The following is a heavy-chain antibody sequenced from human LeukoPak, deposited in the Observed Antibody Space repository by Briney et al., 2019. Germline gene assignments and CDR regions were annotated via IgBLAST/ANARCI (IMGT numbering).Heavy chain of an antibody. D-gene: IGHD3-9*01. CDR3: ARDDVRYFDWLLYGGMDV. CDR1: GFTFNRYW. J-gene: IGHJ6*02. V-gene: IGHV3-7*01. Sequence: GGPVRLSCAACGFTFNRYWKRWVRQAPGKGLEGVANIKQDGSEKYYVDSVKGRFTISRDNAKNSLYLKMNSLRAEDTAVYYCARDDVRYFDWLLYGGMDVWGQGTTVTVSS. CDR2: IKQDGSEK.